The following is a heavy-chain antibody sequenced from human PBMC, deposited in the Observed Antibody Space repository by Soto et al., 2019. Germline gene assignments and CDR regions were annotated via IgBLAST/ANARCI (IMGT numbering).Heavy chain of an antibody. CDR1: GYTFSGYY. V-gene: IGHV1-2*02. D-gene: IGHD2-2*02. Sequence: ASVKVSCKASGYTFSGYYIHWLRQAPGQGLEWMGWINPNSGGTNYAQKFQGRVTVTRDTPTSTAYMELSRLTSDDTAVYYCAKSLTEGYCTITGCYTRPLYGMDVWGQGTTVTVSS. CDR3: AKSLTEGYCTITGCYTRPLYGMDV. CDR2: INPNSGGT. J-gene: IGHJ6*02.